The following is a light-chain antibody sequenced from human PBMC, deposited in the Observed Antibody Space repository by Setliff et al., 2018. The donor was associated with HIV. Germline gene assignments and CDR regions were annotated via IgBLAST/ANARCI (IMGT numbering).Light chain of an antibody. Sequence: LTQPASVSGSPGQSITISCTGTSSDIGRYNLVSWYQQYPGKAPKLMIYQATKRPSGVSNRFSGSKSGNTASLPISGLQAEDEAAYYCCSNTGSNTYVFGSGTKVTVL. CDR2: QAT. V-gene: IGLV2-23*01. J-gene: IGLJ1*01. CDR3: CSNTGSNTYV. CDR1: SSDIGRYNL.